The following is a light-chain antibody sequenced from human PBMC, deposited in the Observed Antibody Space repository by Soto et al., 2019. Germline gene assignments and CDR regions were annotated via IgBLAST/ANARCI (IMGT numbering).Light chain of an antibody. Sequence: EIVLTQSPGTLSLSPGERATLSLRASPSVSSSYLAWYQQKPVQAPRLLIYGASSRATGIPDRFSGSGSGTDFTLTISRLEPADFEVDYCQQYGSSAITVGQGTRLEIK. CDR2: GAS. CDR3: QQYGSSAIT. J-gene: IGKJ5*01. V-gene: IGKV3-20*01. CDR1: PSVSSSY.